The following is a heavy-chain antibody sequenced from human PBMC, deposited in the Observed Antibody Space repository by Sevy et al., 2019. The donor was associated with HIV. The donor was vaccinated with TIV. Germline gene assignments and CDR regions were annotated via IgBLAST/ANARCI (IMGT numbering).Heavy chain of an antibody. D-gene: IGHD3-3*01. CDR3: ARDVARFLGWYYSYYFDS. J-gene: IGHJ4*02. Sequence: SETLSLTCAVYGGSFSGHSWTWIRQAPGRGLEWIGSINHSGATKYNPSLKSRVTLSSDTSKNQGALRLTSLTTADTAVYYCARDVARFLGWYYSYYFDSWGQGTRVTVSS. CDR1: GGSFSGHS. CDR2: INHSGAT. V-gene: IGHV4-34*01.